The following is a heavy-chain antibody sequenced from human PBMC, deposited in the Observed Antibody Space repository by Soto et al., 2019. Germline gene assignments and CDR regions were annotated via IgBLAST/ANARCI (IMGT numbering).Heavy chain of an antibody. Sequence: QVQLVQSGAEVKKPGSSVKVSCKASGGTFSSYATSWVRQAPGQGLEWMGGIIPIFGTANYAQKFQGRVTITADESTSTAYMELSSLRSEDTAVYYCARDGTGTKYYYYYGMDVWGQGTTVTVSS. D-gene: IGHD1-1*01. CDR1: GGTFSSYA. V-gene: IGHV1-69*01. CDR2: IIPIFGTA. CDR3: ARDGTGTKYYYYYGMDV. J-gene: IGHJ6*02.